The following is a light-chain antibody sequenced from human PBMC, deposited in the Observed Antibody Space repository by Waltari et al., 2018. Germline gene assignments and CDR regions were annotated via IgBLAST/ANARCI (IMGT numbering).Light chain of an antibody. CDR3: QKYGSLPAT. Sequence: EIVLTQSPGTLSLPLGERATVSRRPSQSVSRFLDWYQQKPGQAPRLLIYDASSRATGIPDRFSGSGSGTDFSLTISRLEPEDFAVYYCQKYGSLPATFGQGTKVEIK. CDR1: QSVSRF. CDR2: DAS. J-gene: IGKJ1*01. V-gene: IGKV3-20*01.